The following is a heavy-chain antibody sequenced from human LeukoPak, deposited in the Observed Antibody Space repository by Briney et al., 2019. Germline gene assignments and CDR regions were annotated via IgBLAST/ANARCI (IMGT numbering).Heavy chain of an antibody. J-gene: IGHJ4*02. V-gene: IGHV3-33*08. D-gene: IGHD6-13*01. CDR3: ATDGIAAAGTLDYFDY. CDR2: IWYDGSNK. CDR1: GFTFSSYG. Sequence: PGGSLRLSCAASGFTFSSYGMHWVRQAPGKGLEWVAVIWYDGSNKYYADSVKGRFTISRDNSKNTLYLQMNSLRAEDTAVYYCATDGIAAAGTLDYFDYWGQGTLVTVSS.